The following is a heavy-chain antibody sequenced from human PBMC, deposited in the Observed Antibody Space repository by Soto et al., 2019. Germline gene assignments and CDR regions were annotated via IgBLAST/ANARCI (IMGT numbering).Heavy chain of an antibody. Sequence: EVQLLESGGGLVQPGGSLRLSCAASGFTFSSYAMSWVRQAPGKGLEWVSAISGSGGSTYYADSVKGRFTISRDNSKNTLYLQMNSLRAEYTAVYYCVGFYDSSGEFDYWGQGTLVTVSS. J-gene: IGHJ4*02. D-gene: IGHD3-22*01. CDR3: VGFYDSSGEFDY. V-gene: IGHV3-23*01. CDR1: GFTFSSYA. CDR2: ISGSGGST.